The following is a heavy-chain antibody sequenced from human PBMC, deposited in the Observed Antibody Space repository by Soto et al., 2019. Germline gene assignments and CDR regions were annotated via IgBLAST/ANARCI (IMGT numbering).Heavy chain of an antibody. D-gene: IGHD5-18*01. CDR3: ARYGRGYSYGHGSFDY. CDR2: NSYSGST. V-gene: IGHV4-59*08. CDR1: GGSTSSYY. Sequence: SETLSLTCTVTGGSTSSYYLSWLRQPPGKGLEWIGYNSYSGSTDYNPSLKSRVTISVDTSKNQFSLNLSSVTAADTAVYYCARYGRGYSYGHGSFDYWGLGTLVTVSS. J-gene: IGHJ4*02.